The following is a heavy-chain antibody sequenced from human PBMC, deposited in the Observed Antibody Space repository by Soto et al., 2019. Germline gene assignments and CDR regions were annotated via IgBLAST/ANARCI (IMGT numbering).Heavy chain of an antibody. CDR1: GYTFSGYF. CDR2: INPDSGDT. D-gene: IGHD3-16*01. J-gene: IGHJ6*02. Sequence: ASVKVSCTASGYTFSGYFLHWVRQAPGLGPEWMGCINPDSGDTQYAQRFQGRVTMTRDTSISTAYLEMTGLSSDDTAVFYCARDGGAILPPKKRVSYHYGLDVWGQGTTVTVSS. CDR3: ARDGGAILPPKKRVSYHYGLDV. V-gene: IGHV1-2*02.